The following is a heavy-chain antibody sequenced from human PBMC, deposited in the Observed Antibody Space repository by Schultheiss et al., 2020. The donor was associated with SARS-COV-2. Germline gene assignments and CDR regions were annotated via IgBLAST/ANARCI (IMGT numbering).Heavy chain of an antibody. V-gene: IGHV3-66*01. J-gene: IGHJ4*02. D-gene: IGHD4/OR15-4a*01. CDR3: ASGTYGGQRDY. CDR2: IYSGGST. Sequence: GGSLRLSCAASGFTFSSYSMNWVRQAPGKGLEWVSVIYSGGSTTYADSVKGRFTISRDNAKNTLYLQMNSLRAEDTAVYYCASGTYGGQRDYWGQGTLVTVSS. CDR1: GFTFSSYS.